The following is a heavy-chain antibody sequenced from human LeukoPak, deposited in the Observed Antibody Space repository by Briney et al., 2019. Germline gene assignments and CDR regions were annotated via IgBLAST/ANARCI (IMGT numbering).Heavy chain of an antibody. J-gene: IGHJ3*02. CDR1: GGSISSYY. Sequence: SETLSLTCTVSGGSISSYYGSWIRQPPGKGLEWIGYIYYSGSTNYNPSLRSRVTISVDASKHQFSLKLSSVTAADTAVYYCAGTAFGAFDIWGQGTMVTVPS. V-gene: IGHV4-59*01. D-gene: IGHD5-18*01. CDR3: AGTAFGAFDI. CDR2: IYYSGST.